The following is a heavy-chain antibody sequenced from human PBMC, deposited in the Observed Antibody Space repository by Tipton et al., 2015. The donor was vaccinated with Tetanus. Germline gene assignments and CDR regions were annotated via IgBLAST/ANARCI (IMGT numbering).Heavy chain of an antibody. J-gene: IGHJ6*02. Sequence: QMQLVQSGAEMKKPGASVKVSCTASGYTFTNYYIYWVRQAPGQGLEWMGWIDPNSGGTVYAQKFQGRVTMTRDTSLSTAYMELRSLRSDGTAVYYCARNRGDYIYYGMDVWGPGTTVTVS. V-gene: IGHV1-2*02. CDR3: ARNRGDYIYYGMDV. D-gene: IGHD3-22*01. CDR2: IDPNSGGT. CDR1: GYTFTNYY.